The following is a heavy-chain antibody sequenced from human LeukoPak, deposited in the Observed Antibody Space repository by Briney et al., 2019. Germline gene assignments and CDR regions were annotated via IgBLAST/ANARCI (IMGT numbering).Heavy chain of an antibody. CDR2: IYYSGST. Sequence: PSETLSLTCTVSGGSISSSSYYWGWIRQPPGKGLEWIGSIYYSGSTYYNPSLKSRVTISVDTSKNQFSLKLSSVTAADTAVYYCARETVVAATEHYWGQGTLVTVSS. D-gene: IGHD2-15*01. J-gene: IGHJ4*02. CDR3: ARETVVAATEHY. V-gene: IGHV4-39*02. CDR1: GGSISSSSYY.